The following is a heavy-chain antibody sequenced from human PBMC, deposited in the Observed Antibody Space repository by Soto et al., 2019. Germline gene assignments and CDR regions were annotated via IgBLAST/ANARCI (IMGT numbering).Heavy chain of an antibody. CDR1: GGSISSGGVS. V-gene: IGHV4-30-2*05. Sequence: PSGSLSLTCAVSGGSISSGGVSWSWNRQPPGKGLEWIGYIYYSGSTYYNPSLKSRVTISVDTSKNQFSLKLSSVTAADTSVYYCARASPVVTDVWGQGTTVTVSS. CDR3: ARASPVVTDV. J-gene: IGHJ6*02. D-gene: IGHD5-18*01. CDR2: IYYSGST.